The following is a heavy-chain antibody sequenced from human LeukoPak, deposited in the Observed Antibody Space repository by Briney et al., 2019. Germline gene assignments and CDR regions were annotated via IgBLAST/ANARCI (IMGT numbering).Heavy chain of an antibody. CDR2: INPNSGGT. D-gene: IGHD2-2*01. CDR3: ARVGVVPAATRRGFDY. Sequence: ASVTVSCTASGYTFTGYYMHWVRQAPGQGLEWMGWINPNSGGTNYAQKFQGRVTMTRDTAISTAYMELSRLRSDDTAVYYCARVGVVPAATRRGFDYWGQGTLVTVSS. J-gene: IGHJ4*02. CDR1: GYTFTGYY. V-gene: IGHV1-2*02.